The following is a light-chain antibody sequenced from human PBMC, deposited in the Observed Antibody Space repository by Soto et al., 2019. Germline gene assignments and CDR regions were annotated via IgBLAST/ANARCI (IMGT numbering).Light chain of an antibody. J-gene: IGKJ1*01. Sequence: DIVMTQSPDSLAVSLGERATINCKSSQSVLYSSNNKNYLAWFQQKPGQPPKLLIYWASTRESGVPDRFGGSGFRKDLTLSISSQQAEDVEVDYCQQYYWTKLTFGQGTKVEIK. V-gene: IGKV4-1*01. CDR2: WAS. CDR3: QQYYWTKLT. CDR1: QSVLYSSNNKNY.